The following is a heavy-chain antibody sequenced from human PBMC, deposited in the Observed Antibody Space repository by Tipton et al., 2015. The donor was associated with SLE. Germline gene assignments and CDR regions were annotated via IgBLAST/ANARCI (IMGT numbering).Heavy chain of an antibody. Sequence: TLSLTCTVSGGSISGYYWSWIRQPAGKGLEWIGRIYASGSTNYNPSLNNRVAMSLDTSKKQFSLKLTSVTAADTAVYYCAITMVVGPFDYWGQGTLVAVSS. D-gene: IGHD3-22*01. CDR2: IYASGST. CDR3: AITMVVGPFDY. V-gene: IGHV4-4*07. CDR1: GGSISGYY. J-gene: IGHJ4*02.